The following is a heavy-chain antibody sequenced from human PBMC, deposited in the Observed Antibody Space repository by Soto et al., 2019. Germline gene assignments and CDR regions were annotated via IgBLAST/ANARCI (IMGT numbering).Heavy chain of an antibody. CDR3: ARKDYYGSGSYHFDS. CDR2: INPANGDT. D-gene: IGHD3-10*01. CDR1: GYTFTSFP. J-gene: IGHJ4*02. V-gene: IGHV1-3*01. Sequence: QVHLVQSGAEVKKPGASVRVSCQASGYTFTSFPIHWVRQAPGQRLEWMGWINPANGDTRYSQKFHGRVTITRDTSASTASMEVNRLTSEDTAVYFCARKDYYGSGSYHFDSWGQGTLVIVSS.